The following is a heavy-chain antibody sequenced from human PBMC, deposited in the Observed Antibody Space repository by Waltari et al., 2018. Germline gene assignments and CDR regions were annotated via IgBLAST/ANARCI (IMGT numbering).Heavy chain of an antibody. D-gene: IGHD6-13*01. V-gene: IGHV4-38-2*02. Sequence: QVQLQESGPGLLRPSETLSLTCTVSGYSIRSGHHWGWLRQPPGKGLAWAGRIDYSGSTNYNPSLKSRVSISIDTSKNQFSLRLTSVTAADTAVYYCAREGYSTSFDYWGRGMLVTVSS. CDR3: AREGYSTSFDY. CDR2: IDYSGST. CDR1: GYSIRSGHH. J-gene: IGHJ4*02.